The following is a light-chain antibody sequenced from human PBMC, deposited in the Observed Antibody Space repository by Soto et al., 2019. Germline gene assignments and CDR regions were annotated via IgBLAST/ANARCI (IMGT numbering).Light chain of an antibody. Sequence: QSVLTQPASVSGSPGQSITISCTGTSSDVGGYNYVSWYQQYPGKAPKLMIYDVSNRPSGVSNRFSGSKSGNTASLTISGLPAEDEADYCSSSYTSISTPPVVFGGGTKLAVL. CDR2: DVS. V-gene: IGLV2-14*01. CDR1: SSDVGGYNY. CDR3: SSYTSISTPPVV. J-gene: IGLJ2*01.